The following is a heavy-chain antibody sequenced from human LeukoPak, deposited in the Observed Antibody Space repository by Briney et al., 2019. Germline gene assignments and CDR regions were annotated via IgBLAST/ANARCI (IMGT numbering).Heavy chain of an antibody. V-gene: IGHV3-30*14. CDR1: GFTFSSYA. J-gene: IGHJ6*02. Sequence: GGSLRLSCAASGFTFSSYAMHWVRQAPDKGLEWVAVISYDGSNKYYADSVKGRFTISRDNSKNTLYLQMNSLRAEDTAVYYCARDRRGRGAGDYYYGMDVWGQGTTVTVSS. CDR3: ARDRRGRGAGDYYYGMDV. CDR2: ISYDGSNK. D-gene: IGHD3-10*01.